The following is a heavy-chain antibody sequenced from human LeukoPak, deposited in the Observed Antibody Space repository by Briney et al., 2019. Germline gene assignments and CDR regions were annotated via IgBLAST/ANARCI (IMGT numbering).Heavy chain of an antibody. V-gene: IGHV3-23*01. CDR2: ISGSGGST. J-gene: IGHJ4*02. Sequence: SGFXXSXYAMSWVRQAPGKGLEWVSAISGSGGSTYYADSVKGRFTISRDNAKNSLYLQMNSLRAEDTALYYCAKVNTYDSSGYFDYWGQGTLVTVSS. D-gene: IGHD3-22*01. CDR1: GFXXSXYA. CDR3: AKVNTYDSSGYFDY.